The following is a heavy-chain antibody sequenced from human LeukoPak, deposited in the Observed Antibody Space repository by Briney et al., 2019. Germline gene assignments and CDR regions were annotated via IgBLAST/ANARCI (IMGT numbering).Heavy chain of an antibody. D-gene: IGHD3-22*01. Sequence: PGGSLRLSCAASGFTFSSYAMSWVRQAPGKGLEWVSAISGSGGSTYYADSVKGRFTISRDNSKNTLYLQMNSLRAEDTAVYYCARGRHDTTMIVVVMTSVSYYLDVWGKGTTVTVS. J-gene: IGHJ6*03. CDR2: ISGSGGST. V-gene: IGHV3-23*01. CDR3: ARGRHDTTMIVVVMTSVSYYLDV. CDR1: GFTFSSYA.